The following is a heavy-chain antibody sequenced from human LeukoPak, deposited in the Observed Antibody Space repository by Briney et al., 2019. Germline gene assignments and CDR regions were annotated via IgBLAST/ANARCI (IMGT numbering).Heavy chain of an antibody. J-gene: IGHJ4*02. V-gene: IGHV3-9*01. D-gene: IGHD6-19*01. CDR2: ISWNSGSI. CDR1: GFTFDDYA. Sequence: GGSLRLSCAASGFTFDDYAMHWVRQAPGKGLEWVSGISWNSGSIGYADSVKGRFTISRDNAKNSLYLQMTSLRAEDTAVYYCARRGYISGWDYWGQGTLVTVSS. CDR3: ARRGYISGWDY.